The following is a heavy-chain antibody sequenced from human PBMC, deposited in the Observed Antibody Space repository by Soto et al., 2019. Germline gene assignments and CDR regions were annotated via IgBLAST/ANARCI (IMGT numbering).Heavy chain of an antibody. CDR2: ISYDGSNK. D-gene: IGHD3-10*01. V-gene: IGHV3-30*18. CDR1: GFTFSSYG. Sequence: QVQLVESGGGVVQPGRSLRLSCAASGFTFSSYGMHWVRQAPGKGLEWVAVISYDGSNKYYADSVKGRFTISRDNSKNTLYLQMNSLRAEDTAVYYCAKGYYGSDPYYFDYWGQGTLVTVSS. CDR3: AKGYYGSDPYYFDY. J-gene: IGHJ4*02.